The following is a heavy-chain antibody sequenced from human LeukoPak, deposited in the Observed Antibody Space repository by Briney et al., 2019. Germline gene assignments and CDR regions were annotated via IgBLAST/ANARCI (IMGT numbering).Heavy chain of an antibody. CDR1: GYTFTSYG. CDR3: ARNQYDGYSYGSAAY. V-gene: IGHV1-18*01. Sequence: ASVTVSCKASGYTFTSYGISWVRQAPGQGLEWMGWISAYNGNTNYAQKLQGRVTMTTDTSTSTAYMELRSLRSDDTAVYYCARNQYDGYSYGSAAYWGQGTLVTVSS. D-gene: IGHD5-18*01. J-gene: IGHJ4*02. CDR2: ISAYNGNT.